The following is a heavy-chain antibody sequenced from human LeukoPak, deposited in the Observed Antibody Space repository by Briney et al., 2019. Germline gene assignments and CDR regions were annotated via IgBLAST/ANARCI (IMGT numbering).Heavy chain of an antibody. D-gene: IGHD6-6*01. CDR1: GYTFTSYG. Sequence: GASVKVSCKASGYTFTSYGISWVRQAPGQGLEWMGWISAYNGNTNYAQKLQGRVTMTTDTSTSTAYMELRSLRSDDTAVYYCARDTRSSSGFGFSDYWGQGTLVTVSS. CDR3: ARDTRSSSGFGFSDY. V-gene: IGHV1-18*01. CDR2: ISAYNGNT. J-gene: IGHJ4*02.